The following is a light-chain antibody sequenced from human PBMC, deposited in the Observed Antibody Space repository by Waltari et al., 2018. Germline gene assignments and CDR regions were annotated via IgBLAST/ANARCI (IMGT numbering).Light chain of an antibody. J-gene: IGLJ2*01. CDR1: SSHIGSNY. CDR3: AAWDDSLSGVV. Sequence: QSVLTQPPSASGTPGQRVTISCSGSSSHIGSNYVYWYQQLPGTAPKLLIYRNNQRPSGVPDRFSGSKSGTSASLAISGLRSEHEADYYCAAWDDSLSGVVFGGGTKLTVL. V-gene: IGLV1-47*01. CDR2: RNN.